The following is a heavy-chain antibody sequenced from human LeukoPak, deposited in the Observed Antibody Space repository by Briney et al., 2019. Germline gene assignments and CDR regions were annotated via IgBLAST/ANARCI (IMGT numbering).Heavy chain of an antibody. V-gene: IGHV1-2*02. CDR1: GYTFTGYY. CDR2: INPNSGGT. Sequence: ASVKVSCKASGYTFTGYYMHWVRQAPGQGLEWMGWINPNSGGTNYAQKLQGRVTMTTDTSTSTAYMELRSLRSDDTAVYYCARAPGTTAEDWFDPWGQGTLVTVSS. J-gene: IGHJ5*02. CDR3: ARAPGTTAEDWFDP. D-gene: IGHD1-1*01.